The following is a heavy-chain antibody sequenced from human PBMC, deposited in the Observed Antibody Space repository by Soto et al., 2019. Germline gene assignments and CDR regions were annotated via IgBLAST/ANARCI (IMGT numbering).Heavy chain of an antibody. CDR1: GYTFTSYG. V-gene: IGHV1-18*01. D-gene: IGHD6-6*01. J-gene: IGHJ6*02. CDR2: ISAYNGNT. CDR3: ARDREQLVPDYYYYYGMDV. Sequence: ASVKVSCKASGYTFTSYGISWVRQAPGQGLEWMGWISAYNGNTNYAQKRQGRVTMTTDTSTSTAYMELRSLRSDDTAVYYCARDREQLVPDYYYYYGMDVWGQGTRVTVSS.